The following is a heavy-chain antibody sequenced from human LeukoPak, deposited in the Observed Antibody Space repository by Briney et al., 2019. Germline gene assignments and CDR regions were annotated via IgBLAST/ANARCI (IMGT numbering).Heavy chain of an antibody. CDR1: GGSTSSSSYY. V-gene: IGHV4-39*01. CDR2: IYYRGST. J-gene: IGHJ4*02. D-gene: IGHD6-6*01. CDR3: ARHTSYSSSSLDY. Sequence: PSETLSLTCTVCGGSTSSSSYYWGWIRKPRARGVEWIGRIYYRGSTYYNPSLKSRVTISVDTSKNQFSLKLSSVTAADTAVYYCARHTSYSSSSLDYWGQGTLVTVSS.